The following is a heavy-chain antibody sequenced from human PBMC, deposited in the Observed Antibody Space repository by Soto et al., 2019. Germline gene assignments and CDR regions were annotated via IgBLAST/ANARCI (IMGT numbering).Heavy chain of an antibody. CDR3: ARGASPYSGSSEGYFDS. D-gene: IGHD1-26*01. V-gene: IGHV3-23*01. CDR2: GTT. J-gene: IGHJ4*02. Sequence: EVQLLESGGGLVQPGESLRLSCAASGFSFSNHAVSWVRQAPGKGLEWVSSGTTYYADSVKGRFTVSRDNSKNRLHLQMNSLSVEDTAVYYCARGASPYSGSSEGYFDSWGQGTLVTVFS. CDR1: GFSFSNHA.